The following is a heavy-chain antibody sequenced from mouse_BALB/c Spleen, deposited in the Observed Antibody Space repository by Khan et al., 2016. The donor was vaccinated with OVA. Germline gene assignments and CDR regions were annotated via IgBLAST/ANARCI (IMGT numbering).Heavy chain of an antibody. Sequence: QVQLQQSGAELMNPGTSVKLSCKASGYTFTNYWVHWVRQRPGQGLEWIGEIYPGDGRTIYNEKFKNKTSLTVDRSSSTAYMQLSRLTSEDSAVYCCARNAYFGTYFDSWAQGTTLTVSS. V-gene: IGHV1S81*02. J-gene: IGHJ2*01. CDR1: GYTFTNYW. CDR3: ARNAYFGTYFDS. CDR2: IYPGDGRT. D-gene: IGHD2-10*01.